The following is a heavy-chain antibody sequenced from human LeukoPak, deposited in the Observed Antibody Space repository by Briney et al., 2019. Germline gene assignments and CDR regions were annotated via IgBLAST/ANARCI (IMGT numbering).Heavy chain of an antibody. CDR2: INPSGGST. V-gene: IGHV1-46*01. CDR1: GYTFTSYY. J-gene: IGHJ4*02. CDR3: ASEPHGIRADFY. Sequence: ASVKVSCKASGYTFTSYYMHWVRQAPGQGLEWMGIINPSGGSTSYAQKLQGRVTMTRDTSTSTVYMELSSLRSEDTAVYYCASEPHGIRADFYWGQGTLVTVSS. D-gene: IGHD3/OR15-3a*01.